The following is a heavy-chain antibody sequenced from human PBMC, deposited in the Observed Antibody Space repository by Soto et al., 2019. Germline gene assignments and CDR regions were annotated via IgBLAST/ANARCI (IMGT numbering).Heavy chain of an antibody. CDR3: AGTSSLQWYYMDV. D-gene: IGHD1-7*01. CDR1: GDSVSSNSAA. CDR2: TYYRSRWYN. Sequence: SQTLSLTCAISGDSVSSNSAAWNWIRQSLSRGLEWLGRTYYRSRWYNDYAVSVRSRITVNADTSKNQFSLHLNSVTPEDTAVYYGAGTSSLQWYYMDVWDKGTTVTVSS. V-gene: IGHV6-1*01. J-gene: IGHJ6*03.